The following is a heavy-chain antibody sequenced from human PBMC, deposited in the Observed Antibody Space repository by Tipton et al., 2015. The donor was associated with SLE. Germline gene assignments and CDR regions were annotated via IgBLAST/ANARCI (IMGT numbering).Heavy chain of an antibody. CDR3: ALQYDSSGYYWF. D-gene: IGHD3-22*01. J-gene: IGHJ4*02. Sequence: LRLSCTVSGGSISNRNYYWGWIRQPPGKGLEWIGSIYYTGSTYYKPSLKSRVTISVDTSKNQFSLDLTSVTAADTAVYYCALQYDSSGYYWFWGQGTLVTVSS. CDR1: GGSISNRNYY. CDR2: IYYTGST. V-gene: IGHV4-39*07.